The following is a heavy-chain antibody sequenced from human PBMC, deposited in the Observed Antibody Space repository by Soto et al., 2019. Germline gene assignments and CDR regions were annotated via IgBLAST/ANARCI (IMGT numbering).Heavy chain of an antibody. J-gene: IGHJ4*02. Sequence: QVQLVQSGAEMKKPGASVKLSCKASGITYNTYAIHWVRQAPGQGLESMGWINAGNGDTRYSQNFQGRVTLTRDTSASTVYMDLGSLKFEDTGVYYCARAISGYVTWGQGTLVTVSS. D-gene: IGHD5-12*01. CDR2: INAGNGDT. CDR1: GITYNTYA. V-gene: IGHV1-3*01. CDR3: ARAISGYVT.